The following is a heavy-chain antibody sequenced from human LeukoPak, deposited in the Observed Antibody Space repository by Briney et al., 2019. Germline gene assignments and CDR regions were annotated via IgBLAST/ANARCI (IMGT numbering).Heavy chain of an antibody. V-gene: IGHV1-8*01. D-gene: IGHD2-2*01. J-gene: IGHJ6*02. Sequence: ASVKVSCKPSGYTFTSYDINWVRQATGQGLEWMGWMNPNSGNTGYAQKFHGRVTMTRNTSISTAYMELSSLRSEDTAVYYCARKGNIVVVPAAPSYYYGMDVWGQGTTVTVSS. CDR2: MNPNSGNT. CDR3: ARKGNIVVVPAAPSYYYGMDV. CDR1: GYTFTSYD.